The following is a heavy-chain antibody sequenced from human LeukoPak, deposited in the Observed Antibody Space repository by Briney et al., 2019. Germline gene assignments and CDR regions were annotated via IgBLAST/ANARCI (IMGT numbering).Heavy chain of an antibody. V-gene: IGHV3-53*01. CDR3: AKGYSYVDY. Sequence: GGSLRLSCAASGLTVGGKHMSWVRQAPGKGLEWVSSVYTGGSTYYADSVKGRFTISRDNSKNTLYLQMNSLRAEDTAVYYCAKGYSYVDYWGQGTLVTVSS. CDR2: VYTGGST. J-gene: IGHJ4*02. D-gene: IGHD5-18*01. CDR1: GLTVGGKH.